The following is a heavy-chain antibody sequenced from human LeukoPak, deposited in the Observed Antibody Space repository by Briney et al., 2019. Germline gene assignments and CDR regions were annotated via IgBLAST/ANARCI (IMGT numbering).Heavy chain of an antibody. V-gene: IGHV4-39*01. D-gene: IGHD3-10*01. CDR1: GGSIYSYNYY. J-gene: IGHJ3*02. Sequence: SETLSLTCTVSGGSIYSYNYYWGWIRQPPGKGLEWIGSIHYSGSTYYNPSLKSRVTISMDTSKNQFSLRLSSVTATDTAVYYCARLGGDAFDIWGQGTMVTVSS. CDR2: IHYSGST. CDR3: ARLGGDAFDI.